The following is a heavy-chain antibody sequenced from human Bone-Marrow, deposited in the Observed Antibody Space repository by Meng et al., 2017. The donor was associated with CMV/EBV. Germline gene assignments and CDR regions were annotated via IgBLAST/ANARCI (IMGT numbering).Heavy chain of an antibody. Sequence: SCKASGYSFPSYDIDWVRQPPGQGLEWMGWMNPYSGNKGYVEKFQGRVSMTRDTAMSTAYMELDSLTSEDTAVYYCARGRVGATADYWGQGTLVTVSS. CDR3: ARGRVGATADY. D-gene: IGHD1-26*01. J-gene: IGHJ4*02. V-gene: IGHV1-8*01. CDR1: GYSFPSYD. CDR2: MNPYSGNK.